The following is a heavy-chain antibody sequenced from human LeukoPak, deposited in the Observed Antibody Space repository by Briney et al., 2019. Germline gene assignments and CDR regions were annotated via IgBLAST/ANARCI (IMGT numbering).Heavy chain of an antibody. V-gene: IGHV6-1*01. J-gene: IGHJ4*02. D-gene: IGHD6-19*01. CDR1: GDSVSSNSAA. CDR3: ARGVEQWLEYYFDY. CDR2: TYYRSKLYN. Sequence: SQTLSLTCAISGDSVSSNSAAWHWLRQSPSRGLEGLGRTYYRSKLYNDYAVSGKSLITINPDTSKNQFSLQLNSVTPEDTAVYYCARGVEQWLEYYFDYWGQGTLVTVSS.